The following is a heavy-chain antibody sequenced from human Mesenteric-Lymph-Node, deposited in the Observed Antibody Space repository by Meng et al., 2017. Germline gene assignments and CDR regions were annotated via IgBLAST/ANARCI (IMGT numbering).Heavy chain of an antibody. V-gene: IGHV4-4*02. J-gene: IGHJ4*02. D-gene: IGHD3-10*01. Sequence: QVKLQESGPGLVKPSGTLSLTCIVSGDSITGTHWWSWVRQPPGKGLEWIGEINHSGSTNYNPSLKSRVTISVDTSKNQFSLKLSSVTAADTAVYYCARRRGGSGRDCWGQGTLVTVSS. CDR2: INHSGST. CDR3: ARRRGGSGRDC. CDR1: GDSITGTHW.